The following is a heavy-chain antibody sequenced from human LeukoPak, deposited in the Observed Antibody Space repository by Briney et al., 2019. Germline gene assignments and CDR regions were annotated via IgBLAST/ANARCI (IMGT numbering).Heavy chain of an antibody. V-gene: IGHV3-7*04. CDR3: ARAITYYYDSSGYS. CDR1: GFTFSSYW. D-gene: IGHD3-22*01. CDR2: IKQDGSER. J-gene: IGHJ4*02. Sequence: PGGSLRLSCAASGFTFSSYWMSWVRQAPGKGLEWVANIKQDGSERYYVDSVKGRFTISRDNAKNSLYLQMNSLRAEDTAVYHCARAITYYYDSSGYSWGQGTLVTVSS.